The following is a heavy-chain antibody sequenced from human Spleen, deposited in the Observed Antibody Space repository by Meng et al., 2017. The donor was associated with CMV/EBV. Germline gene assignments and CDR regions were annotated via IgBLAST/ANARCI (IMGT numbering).Heavy chain of an antibody. J-gene: IGHJ4*02. D-gene: IGHD2-21*02. V-gene: IGHV1-46*01. CDR3: ARVLVTRTARSYFEH. CDR2: INPSGGST. Sequence: ASVKVSCKASGYTFTSYYMHWVRQAPGQGLEWMGIINPSGGSTSYAQKFQGRVTMTRDTSISTTYMELSRLTSDDTAVYYCARVLVTRTARSYFEHWGQGTLVTVSS. CDR1: GYTFTSYY.